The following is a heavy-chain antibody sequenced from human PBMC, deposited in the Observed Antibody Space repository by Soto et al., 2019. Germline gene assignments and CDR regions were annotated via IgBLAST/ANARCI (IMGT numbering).Heavy chain of an antibody. CDR3: ARAPGRMMNALRYYYGLDV. Sequence: QVQLQESGPGLVKPSETLSFTCNVSGGSISSGGYYWSWIRQLPGKGLEWTGYIYHRGGTYYNPAPKKRITISEDTSKNQFSLKMTSVTAADTAVYFCARAPGRMMNALRYYYGLDVWGQGTTVTVSS. CDR1: GGSISSGGYY. CDR2: IYHRGGT. D-gene: IGHD2-8*01. J-gene: IGHJ6*02. V-gene: IGHV4-31*02.